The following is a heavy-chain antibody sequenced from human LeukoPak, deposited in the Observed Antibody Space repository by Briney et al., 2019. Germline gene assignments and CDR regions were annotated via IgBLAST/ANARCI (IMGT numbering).Heavy chain of an antibody. CDR3: ARGRSGYDSVDY. D-gene: IGHD5-12*01. Sequence: SVKLSCKASGGTFSSYAISWVRQAPEQGLEWMGGIVPIFGTANYAQKFQGRVTITADKSTSTAYMELSSLSSEDTAVYYCARGRSGYDSVDYWGQGTLVTVSS. CDR2: IVPIFGTA. CDR1: GGTFSSYA. V-gene: IGHV1-69*06. J-gene: IGHJ4*02.